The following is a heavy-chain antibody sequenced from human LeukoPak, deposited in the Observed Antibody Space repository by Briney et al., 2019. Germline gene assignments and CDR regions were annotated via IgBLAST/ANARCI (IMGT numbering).Heavy chain of an antibody. CDR3: ARDRQIAY. J-gene: IGHJ4*02. CDR2: IKQDGSEK. CDR1: GFTFSNYW. V-gene: IGHV3-7*01. Sequence: QPGGSLRLSCAASGFTFSNYWLTWVRQAPGQGLEWVANIKQDGSEKHYVDSVKGRFTISRDNAKNSLYLQMNSLRAEDAAVYYCARDRQIAYLGQGTLVTVSS.